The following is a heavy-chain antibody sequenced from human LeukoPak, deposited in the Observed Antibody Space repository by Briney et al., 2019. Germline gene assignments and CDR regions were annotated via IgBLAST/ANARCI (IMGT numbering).Heavy chain of an antibody. D-gene: IGHD3-10*01. CDR1: GYTFTSYY. V-gene: IGHV1-46*01. J-gene: IGHJ4*02. Sequence: ASVKVSCKASGYTFTSYYMHWVRQAPGQGLEWMGIINPSGGSTSYAQKFQGRVTMTRDTSTSTVCMELSSLRSEDTAVYYCARALRELYYFDYWGQGTLVTVSS. CDR3: ARALRELYYFDY. CDR2: INPSGGST.